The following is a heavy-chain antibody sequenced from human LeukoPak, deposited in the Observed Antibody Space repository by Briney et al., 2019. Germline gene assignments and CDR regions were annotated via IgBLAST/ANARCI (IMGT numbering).Heavy chain of an antibody. D-gene: IGHD3-22*01. Sequence: SETLSLTCAVYGGSFSGYYWSWIRQPPGKGLEWIGEINHSGSTNYNPSLKSRVTISVDTSKNQFSLKLSSVTAADTAVYYCAREDYYYDSSGYPYYFDYWGQGTLVTVSS. CDR3: AREDYYYDSSGYPYYFDY. CDR1: GGSFSGYY. V-gene: IGHV4-34*01. CDR2: INHSGST. J-gene: IGHJ4*02.